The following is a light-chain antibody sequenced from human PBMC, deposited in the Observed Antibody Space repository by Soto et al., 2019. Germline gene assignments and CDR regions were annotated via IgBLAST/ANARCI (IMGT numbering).Light chain of an antibody. V-gene: IGLV1-47*02. CDR3: AAWDDRVSGYV. CDR1: SSNIGSSY. Sequence: QSVLTQPPSTSGTPGQRVTISCSGSSSNIGSSYVFWFQHLPGTAPKLLMYNNNQRPSGVPDRVSASKSGTSASLAISGLQSEDEADYYCAAWDDRVSGYVFGTGTKVTVL. CDR2: NNN. J-gene: IGLJ1*01.